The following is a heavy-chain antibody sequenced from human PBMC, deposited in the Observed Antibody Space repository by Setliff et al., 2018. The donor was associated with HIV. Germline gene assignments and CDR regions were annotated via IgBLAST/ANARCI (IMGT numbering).Heavy chain of an antibody. Sequence: PSETLSLTCTVYGGSFSNYYTNWIRQPPGKGLEWIGSIYYSGSTYYNPSLRSRVAISVDTSKNRFSLKVRSVTAADTAIYYCARRTEVGATVDYWGQGTLVTVSS. V-gene: IGHV4-39*01. J-gene: IGHJ4*02. D-gene: IGHD1-26*01. CDR1: GGSFSNYY. CDR2: IYYSGST. CDR3: ARRTEVGATVDY.